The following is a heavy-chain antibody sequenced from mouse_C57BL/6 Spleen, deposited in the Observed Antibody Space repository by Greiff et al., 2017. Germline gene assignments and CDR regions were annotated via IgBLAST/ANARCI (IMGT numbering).Heavy chain of an antibody. J-gene: IGHJ1*03. V-gene: IGHV1-62-2*01. Sequence: LQESGAELVKPGASVKLSCKASGYTFTEYTIHWVKQRSGQGLEWIGWFYPGSGSIKYNEKFKDKATLTADKSSSIVYMELSRLTSEDSAVYFCERHEEEGYYGSSPWYFDVWGTGTTVTVAS. CDR3: ERHEEEGYYGSSPWYFDV. CDR1: GYTFTEYT. D-gene: IGHD1-1*01. CDR2: FYPGSGSI.